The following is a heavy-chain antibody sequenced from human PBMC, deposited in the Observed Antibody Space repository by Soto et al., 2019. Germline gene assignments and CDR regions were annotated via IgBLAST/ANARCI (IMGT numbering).Heavy chain of an antibody. D-gene: IGHD3-10*01. V-gene: IGHV4-34*01. Sequence: QVLLQQWGAGLLKPSETLSLTCAVYGGSFSVYYWSWIRQPPGKGLEWIGEINHSGSTNYNPSLKSRVTISLDTSKNQFSLKLSSVTAADTAVYYCARSGPLYYYGSGRLDVWGKGTTVTVSS. J-gene: IGHJ6*04. CDR1: GGSFSVYY. CDR2: INHSGST. CDR3: ARSGPLYYYGSGRLDV.